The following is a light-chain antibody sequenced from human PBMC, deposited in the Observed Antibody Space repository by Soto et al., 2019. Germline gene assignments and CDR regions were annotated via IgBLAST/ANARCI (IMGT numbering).Light chain of an antibody. CDR1: QSISGW. Sequence: DIQMTQSPYTLSPSVGDRVSITCRASQSISGWLAWYQQKPGKAPKLLIYDASSLESGVPSRFSGSGSGTEFSLTISRLQPDDVATYYCQQYNSYSVNAFGQGTKVDIK. CDR2: DAS. J-gene: IGKJ2*01. V-gene: IGKV1-5*01. CDR3: QQYNSYSVNA.